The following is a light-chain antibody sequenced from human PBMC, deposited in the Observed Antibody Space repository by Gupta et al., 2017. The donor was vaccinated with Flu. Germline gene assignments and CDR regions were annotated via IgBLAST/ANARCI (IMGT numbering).Light chain of an antibody. CDR2: DAS. V-gene: IGKV1-33*01. CDR3: QQYDDLPLT. J-gene: IGKJ4*01. CDR1: QDITDY. Sequence: DIQMTQSPSSLSASVGDRVTITCQASQDITDYLNWYQLKPGAAPRLLIYDASNLEIGVPSRFSGSGSGTDFTFTISSLQPEDVATYYCQQYDDLPLTFGGGTKVEIK.